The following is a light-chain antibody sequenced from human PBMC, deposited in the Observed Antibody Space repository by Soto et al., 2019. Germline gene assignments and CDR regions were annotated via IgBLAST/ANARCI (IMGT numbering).Light chain of an antibody. CDR3: QSYDSSLV. Sequence: QSALTQPASVSGSPGQSIAISCTGTSSDVGGYNYVSWYQQHPGKVPKLIIYEVSYRPSGVPDRFSGSKSGTSASLAITGLQAEDEADYYCQSYDSSLVFGGGTKLTVL. CDR2: EVS. J-gene: IGLJ2*01. CDR1: SSDVGGYNY. V-gene: IGLV2-14*01.